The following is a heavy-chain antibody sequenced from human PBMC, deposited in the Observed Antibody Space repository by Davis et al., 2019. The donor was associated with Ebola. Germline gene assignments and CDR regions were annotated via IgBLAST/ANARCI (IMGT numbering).Heavy chain of an antibody. CDR3: ARQGQLVVDWDNWFDP. Sequence: GESLKISCKGSGYSFTSYWVAWLRQMPGKGLEWMGIIYPGDSDTTYSPSFQGQVTFSVDKSISTASLQWSSLKASDTAMYYCARQGQLVVDWDNWFDPWGQGTLVTVSS. CDR2: IYPGDSDT. V-gene: IGHV5-51*01. CDR1: GYSFTSYW. D-gene: IGHD6-13*01. J-gene: IGHJ5*02.